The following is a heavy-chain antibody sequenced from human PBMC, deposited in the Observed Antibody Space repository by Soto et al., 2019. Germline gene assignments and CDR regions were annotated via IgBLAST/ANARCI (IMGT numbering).Heavy chain of an antibody. J-gene: IGHJ6*02. D-gene: IGHD6-19*01. Sequence: ASVKVSCKASGYTFTIYAISWVRQAPGQGLEWLGWINPNSGGTNYAQKFQGWVTMTRDTSISTAYMELSRLRSDDTAVYYCARDDRIAVAGTLGLDYYYGMDVWGQGTTVTVSS. V-gene: IGHV1-2*04. CDR3: ARDDRIAVAGTLGLDYYYGMDV. CDR1: GYTFTIYA. CDR2: INPNSGGT.